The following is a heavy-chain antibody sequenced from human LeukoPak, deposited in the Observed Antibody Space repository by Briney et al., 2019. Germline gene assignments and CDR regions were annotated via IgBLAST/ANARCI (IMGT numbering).Heavy chain of an antibody. CDR2: IYSGGST. J-gene: IGHJ4*02. D-gene: IGHD3-22*01. CDR3: ATRYDSSGYLGDY. Sequence: GGSLRLSCAASGFTVSSNYMSWVRQAPGKGLEWVSVIYSGGSTYYADSVKGRFTISRDNSKNTLYLQMNSLRAEDTAVYYCATRYDSSGYLGDYWGQGTLVTVS. V-gene: IGHV3-53*01. CDR1: GFTVSSNY.